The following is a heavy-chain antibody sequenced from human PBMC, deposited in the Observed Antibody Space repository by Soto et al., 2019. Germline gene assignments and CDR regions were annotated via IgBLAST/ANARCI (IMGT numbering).Heavy chain of an antibody. CDR2: ISGSGDST. CDR1: GFTFSSYA. Sequence: EVQLLESGGGLVQPGGSLRLSCAASGFTFSSYAMRWVRQAPGKGLEWVSAISGSGDSTYYADSVKGRFTISRDNSKNTLYLQMNSLGAEDTAVYYCAKRGSGSYYADWGQGTLVTVSS. D-gene: IGHD3-10*01. CDR3: AKRGSGSYYAD. J-gene: IGHJ4*02. V-gene: IGHV3-23*01.